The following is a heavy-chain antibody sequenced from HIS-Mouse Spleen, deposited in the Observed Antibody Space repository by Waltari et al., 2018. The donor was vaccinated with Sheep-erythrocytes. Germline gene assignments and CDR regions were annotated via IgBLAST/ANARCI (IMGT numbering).Heavy chain of an antibody. CDR2: ISWNSGSI. Sequence: EVQLVESGGGLVQPGRSLRLSCAASGFTFDDYARHWVRQAPGKGLEWVSGISWNSGSIGYADSVKGRFTISRDNAKNSLYLQMNSLRAEDTALYYCAKDIGTGLSYGMDVWGQGTTVTVSS. CDR3: AKDIGTGLSYGMDV. J-gene: IGHJ6*02. D-gene: IGHD1-1*01. V-gene: IGHV3-9*01. CDR1: GFTFDDYA.